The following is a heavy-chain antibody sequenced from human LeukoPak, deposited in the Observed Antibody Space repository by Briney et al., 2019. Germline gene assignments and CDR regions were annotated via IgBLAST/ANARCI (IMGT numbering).Heavy chain of an antibody. V-gene: IGHV3-48*01. Sequence: GGSLRLSCAASGFTFSSYEMNWVRQAPGKGLEWVSYISSSSSTIYYADSVKGRFTISRDNAKNSLYLQMNSLRAEDTAVYYCARDTPWIQLWDWGQGTLVTVSS. CDR2: ISSSSSTI. J-gene: IGHJ4*02. CDR3: ARDTPWIQLWD. D-gene: IGHD5-18*01. CDR1: GFTFSSYE.